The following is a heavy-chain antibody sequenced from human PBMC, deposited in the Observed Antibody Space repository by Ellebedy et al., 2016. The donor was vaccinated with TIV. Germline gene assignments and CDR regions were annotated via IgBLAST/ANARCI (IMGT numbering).Heavy chain of an antibody. CDR3: ARDHYGSLDV. CDR2: KYTSGTS. D-gene: IGHD3-10*01. J-gene: IGHJ6*02. V-gene: IGHV4-59*01. Sequence: SETLSLXXTVSGGSISDYYWSWIRQPPGKGLEWIGLKYTSGTSSYTPSLKSRVSISIDTSKNQFSLRLTALTAADTAVYYCARDHYGSLDVWGQGITVTVSS. CDR1: GGSISDYY.